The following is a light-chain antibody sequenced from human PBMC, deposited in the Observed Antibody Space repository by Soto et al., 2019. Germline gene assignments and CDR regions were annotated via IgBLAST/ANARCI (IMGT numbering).Light chain of an antibody. Sequence: DIQMTQSPSTLSASVGDRVIITCRASQTTSSWLAWYQQKPGEAPNLLIYDTSSLQSGVPSRSSGSGSGTEFTLTISSLQPDDFATYYCQQYNSFPFTFGQGTKVDIK. V-gene: IGKV1-5*01. CDR3: QQYNSFPFT. J-gene: IGKJ2*01. CDR2: DTS. CDR1: QTTSSW.